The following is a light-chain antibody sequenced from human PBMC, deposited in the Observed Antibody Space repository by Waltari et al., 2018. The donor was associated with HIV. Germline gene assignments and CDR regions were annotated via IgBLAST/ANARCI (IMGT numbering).Light chain of an antibody. J-gene: IGKJ2*01. Sequence: EIVLTQSPGTLSLSPGERATLSCRASQRVSSSYLAWYQKKPGQAPRLFIYGVSSRATGVPDRFSGSVSGTDFTLTISRLEPEDFAVYYCQQYGSSPYTFGQGTKLEIK. CDR3: QQYGSSPYT. CDR2: GVS. V-gene: IGKV3-20*01. CDR1: QRVSSSY.